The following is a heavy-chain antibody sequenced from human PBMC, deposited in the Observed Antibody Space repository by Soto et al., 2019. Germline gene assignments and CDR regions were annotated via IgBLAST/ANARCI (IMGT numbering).Heavy chain of an antibody. D-gene: IGHD3-3*01. V-gene: IGHV3-21*01. CDR2: ISSSSSSI. CDR3: ARDLYYDFWSGHPQYYYGMDV. Sequence: EVELVESGGGLVKPGGSLRLSCAASGFTFRNYSMNWVRQAPGKGLEWVSSISSSSSSIYYADSVKGRFTISRDNAKNSLYLQMNSLRAEDTAVYYCARDLYYDFWSGHPQYYYGMDVWGQGTTVTVSS. CDR1: GFTFRNYS. J-gene: IGHJ6*02.